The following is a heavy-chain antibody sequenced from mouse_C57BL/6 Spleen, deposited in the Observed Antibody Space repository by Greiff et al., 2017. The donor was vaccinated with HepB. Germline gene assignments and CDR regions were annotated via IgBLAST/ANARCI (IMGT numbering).Heavy chain of an antibody. CDR2: ILPGSGST. J-gene: IGHJ3*01. V-gene: IGHV1-9*01. CDR3: ARPMDYPFAY. CDR1: GYTFTGYW. Sequence: VKLMESGAELMKPGASVKLSCKATGYTFTGYWIAWVKQRPGHGLEWIGEILPGSGSTYYNEKFKGKATFTADTSSNTAYMQLSSLTTEDSAIYYCARPMDYPFAYWGQGTLVTVSA. D-gene: IGHD2-4*01.